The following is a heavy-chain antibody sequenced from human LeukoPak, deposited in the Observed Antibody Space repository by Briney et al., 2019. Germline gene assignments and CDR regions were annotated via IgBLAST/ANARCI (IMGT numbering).Heavy chain of an antibody. CDR2: ISSSSSTI. Sequence: GGSLRLSCAASGFTFSSYSMNWVRQAPGKGLEWVSYISSSSSTIYYADSVKGRFTISRDNAKNSLYLQMNSLRAEDTAVYYCARGRIAAAGTLYYWGQGTLVTVSS. D-gene: IGHD6-13*01. CDR1: GFTFSSYS. J-gene: IGHJ4*02. V-gene: IGHV3-48*01. CDR3: ARGRIAAAGTLYY.